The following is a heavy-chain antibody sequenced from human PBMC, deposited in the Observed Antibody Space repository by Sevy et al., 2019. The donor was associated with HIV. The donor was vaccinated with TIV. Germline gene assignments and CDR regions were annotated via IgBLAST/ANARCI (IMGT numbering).Heavy chain of an antibody. J-gene: IGHJ3*01. CDR1: GFTFNTHA. CDR2: ISGTGSST. V-gene: IGHV3-23*01. D-gene: IGHD3-22*01. CDR3: AKALNPALESMLEVNLRTLKGFDV. Sequence: GGSLRLSCAASGFTFNTHAMNWVRQAPGKGLEWVSVISGTGSSTYYADSVKGRFTISRDNSKNTLYLQMNSLRADDTAVYYCAKALNPALESMLEVNLRTLKGFDVWGQGTVVTVSS.